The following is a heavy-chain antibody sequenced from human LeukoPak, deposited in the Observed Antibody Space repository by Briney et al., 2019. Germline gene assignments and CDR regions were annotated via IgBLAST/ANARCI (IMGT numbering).Heavy chain of an antibody. V-gene: IGHV3-7*03. J-gene: IGHJ4*02. D-gene: IGHD3-22*01. CDR1: RFTCSSYW. CDR2: IKQDGSEK. Sequence: GGSLRLSCAASRFTCSSYWMSWVRQTPGKGLEWVANIKQDGSEKYYVDSVKGRFTISRDNAKNSLHLQMNSLRAEDTAVYYCARDSSGYHEFDYWGQGTLVTVSS. CDR3: ARDSSGYHEFDY.